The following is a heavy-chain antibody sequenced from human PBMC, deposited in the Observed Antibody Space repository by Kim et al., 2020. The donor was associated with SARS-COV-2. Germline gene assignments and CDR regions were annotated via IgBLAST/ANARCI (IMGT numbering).Heavy chain of an antibody. V-gene: IGHV1-46*01. CDR2: ST. J-gene: IGHJ4*02. CDR3: ARVHSTSWYEY. D-gene: IGHD6-13*01. Sequence: STSYAQNVQGRVTLTRDTSTSTVYMELSSLRSEDTAVFYCARVHSTSWYEYWGQGTLVTVSS.